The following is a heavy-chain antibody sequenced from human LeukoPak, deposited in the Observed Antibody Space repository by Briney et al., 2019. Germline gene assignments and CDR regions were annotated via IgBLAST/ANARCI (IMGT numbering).Heavy chain of an antibody. CDR3: ARPEYSSGWSFDY. V-gene: IGHV4-34*01. CDR2: INHSGST. Sequence: SETLSLTCAVYGGSFSGYYWSWIRQPPGKGLEWIGEINHSGSTYYNPSLKSRVTISVDTSKNQFSLKLSSVTAADTAVYYCARPEYSSGWSFDYWGQGTLVTVSS. D-gene: IGHD6-19*01. J-gene: IGHJ4*02. CDR1: GGSFSGYY.